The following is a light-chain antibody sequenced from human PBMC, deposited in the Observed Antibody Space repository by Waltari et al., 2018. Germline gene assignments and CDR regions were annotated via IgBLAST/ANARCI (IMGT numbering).Light chain of an antibody. CDR3: QHYLRLPVT. CDR1: ESVSRA. J-gene: IGKJ1*01. V-gene: IGKV3-20*01. Sequence: GERPPVSCRARESVSRALAWYQQKPGQAPRLLIYGASTRATGIPDRCSGSGSGTDFSLTISRLEPDDFAVYYCQHYLRLPVTFGQGTTVEI. CDR2: GAS.